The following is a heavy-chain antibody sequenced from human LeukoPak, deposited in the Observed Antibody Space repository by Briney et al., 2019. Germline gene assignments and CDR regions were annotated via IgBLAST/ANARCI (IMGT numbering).Heavy chain of an antibody. D-gene: IGHD6-19*01. Sequence: PSETLSLTCTVSGGSISSSSYYWGWIRQPPGKGLEWIGSIYYSGSTYYNPSLKSRVTISVDTSKNQFSLQLNSVSPDDTAVYYCARASGYSNGPLDYWGQGALVTVSS. CDR2: IYYSGST. CDR1: GGSISSSSYY. CDR3: ARASGYSNGPLDY. V-gene: IGHV4-39*07. J-gene: IGHJ4*02.